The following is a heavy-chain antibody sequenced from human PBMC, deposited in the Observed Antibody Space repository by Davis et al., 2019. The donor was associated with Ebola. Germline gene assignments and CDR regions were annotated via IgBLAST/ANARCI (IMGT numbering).Heavy chain of an antibody. Sequence: GESLKISCKASGYRFTTYWIGWVRQMPGRGLQWLGIIYPDDFDTTYSPSFQGQISISADRSINTAYLQWSSLKASDTAIYYCALLPYRSSRNDGFDFWGQGTRVTVSS. V-gene: IGHV5-51*01. CDR2: IYPDDFDT. J-gene: IGHJ3*01. CDR3: ALLPYRSSRNDGFDF. D-gene: IGHD6-19*01. CDR1: GYRFTTYW.